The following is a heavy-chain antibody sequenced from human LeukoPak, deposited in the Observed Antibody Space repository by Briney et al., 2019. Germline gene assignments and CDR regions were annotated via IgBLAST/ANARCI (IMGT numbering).Heavy chain of an antibody. V-gene: IGHV3-23*01. CDR2: LSGRGSSI. Sequence: GGSLRLSCAASRFSFSSYAMSWVRQAPGKGLEWVSTLSGRGSSIYYADSVKGRFTISRDNAKNSLYLQMNSLRAEDTALYYCAKEGVGPYFDYWGQGTLVTVSS. CDR3: AKEGVGPYFDY. D-gene: IGHD1-26*01. CDR1: RFSFSSYA. J-gene: IGHJ4*02.